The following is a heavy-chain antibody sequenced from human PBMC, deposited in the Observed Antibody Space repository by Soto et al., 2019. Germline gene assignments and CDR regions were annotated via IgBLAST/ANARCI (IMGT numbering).Heavy chain of an antibody. J-gene: IGHJ4*02. Sequence: SETLSLTCTVSGGSVSSGSYCWSWIRQPPGKGLEWIGYIYYTGSTNYNPSLKSRVTISVDTSRNQFSLKLSSVTAADTAVYYCARGHAASYHFDFWGQGTLVTVSS. V-gene: IGHV4-61*01. D-gene: IGHD3-10*01. CDR2: IYYTGST. CDR3: ARGHAASYHFDF. CDR1: GGSVSSGSYC.